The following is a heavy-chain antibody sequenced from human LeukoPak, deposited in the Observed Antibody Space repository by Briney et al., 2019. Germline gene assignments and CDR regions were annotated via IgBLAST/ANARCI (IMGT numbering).Heavy chain of an antibody. V-gene: IGHV3-7*01. J-gene: IGHJ4*02. Sequence: PGGSLRLSCAASGFPFSDSWMDWVRQAPGKGMEWLANIKQDGSEKHYADSVKGRFTISRDNAKNSLFLQMNGLRAEDTAVYYCSRRLDYWGQGALVTVSS. CDR3: SRRLDY. CDR1: GFPFSDSW. CDR2: IKQDGSEK.